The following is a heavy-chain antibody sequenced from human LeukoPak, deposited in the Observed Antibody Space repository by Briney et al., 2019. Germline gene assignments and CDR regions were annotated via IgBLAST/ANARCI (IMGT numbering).Heavy chain of an antibody. CDR2: IYTSGST. V-gene: IGHV4-4*07. CDR1: GGSISSYY. Sequence: PSETLSLTCSVSGGSISSYYWSWIRQPAGKGLEWIGRIYTSGSTNYNPSLKSRVTMSVDTSKNQFSLKLSSVTAADTAVYYCAREGSTVAARGFDFWGQGTLVTVSS. CDR3: AREGSTVAARGFDF. D-gene: IGHD6-19*01. J-gene: IGHJ4*02.